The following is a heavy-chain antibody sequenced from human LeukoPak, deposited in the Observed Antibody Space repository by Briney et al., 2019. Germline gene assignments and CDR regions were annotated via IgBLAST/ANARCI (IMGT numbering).Heavy chain of an antibody. CDR2: INHSGST. Sequence: SETLSLTCAVYGGSFSGYYWSWIRQPPGKGLEWIGEINHSGSTNYNPSLKSRVTISVDTSKNQFSLKLSSVTAADTAVYYCARCLYSSSWYMVNWFDPWSQGTLVTVSS. V-gene: IGHV4-34*01. J-gene: IGHJ5*02. CDR3: ARCLYSSSWYMVNWFDP. D-gene: IGHD6-13*01. CDR1: GGSFSGYY.